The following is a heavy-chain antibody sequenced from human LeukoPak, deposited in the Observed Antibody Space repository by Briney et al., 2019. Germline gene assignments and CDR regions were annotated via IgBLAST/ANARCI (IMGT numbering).Heavy chain of an antibody. CDR2: IIPIFGTA. J-gene: IGHJ5*02. CDR1: GGTFSSYA. Sequence: SVKVSCKASGGTFSSYAISWVRQAPGQGLEWMGGIIPIFGTANYAQKFQGRVTITADESTSTAYMELSSLRSEDTAVYYCARTATSDSNYDFWSVYYTLANWFDPWGQGTLVTVSS. CDR3: ARTATSDSNYDFWSVYYTLANWFDP. D-gene: IGHD3-3*01. V-gene: IGHV1-69*13.